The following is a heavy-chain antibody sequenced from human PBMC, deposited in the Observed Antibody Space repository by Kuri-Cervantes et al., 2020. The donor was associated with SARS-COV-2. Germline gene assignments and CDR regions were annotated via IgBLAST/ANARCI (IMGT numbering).Heavy chain of an antibody. J-gene: IGHJ4*02. Sequence: ETLSLTCTVSGGSISSSSYYWGWIRQPPGRGLEWIGSIYYSGSTYYNPSLKSRVTIFVDTSKNQFSVKLRSVTAADTAVYYCARHDLTTETTRERGLDYWGQGTLVTVSS. D-gene: IGHD4-17*01. CDR3: ARHDLTTETTRERGLDY. CDR1: GGSISSSSYY. CDR2: IYYSGST. V-gene: IGHV4-39*01.